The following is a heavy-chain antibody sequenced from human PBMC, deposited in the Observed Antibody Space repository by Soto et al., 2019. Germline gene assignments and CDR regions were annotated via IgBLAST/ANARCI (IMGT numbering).Heavy chain of an antibody. CDR3: MTTTRDRPFDY. D-gene: IGHD1-1*01. CDR2: IRQDGSEK. Sequence: EVQLVESGGDLVQPGGSLRLSCEASGFSFSSYLMTWVRQAPGKRLGYVAIIRQDGSEKKYVDSVMGRFTISRDNAKTSSYLQMNSLRDEDTAVYYCMTTTRDRPFDYWGQGTLVTVSS. V-gene: IGHV3-7*03. J-gene: IGHJ4*02. CDR1: GFSFSSYL.